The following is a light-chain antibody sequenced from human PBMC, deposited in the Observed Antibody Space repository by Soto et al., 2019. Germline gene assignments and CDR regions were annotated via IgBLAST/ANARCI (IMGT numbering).Light chain of an antibody. CDR2: TAS. CDR3: EQYWMWPPT. CDR1: QSVNSA. V-gene: IGKV3-15*01. Sequence: EIVLTQSPGTLSLSPVERATLSCRASQSVNSALAWYQQKPGQAPRLLIYTASTRATGIPARFSGGGSGTEFTLTISSLQSEDFAVYYCEQYWMWPPTFGQGTKVDIK. J-gene: IGKJ1*01.